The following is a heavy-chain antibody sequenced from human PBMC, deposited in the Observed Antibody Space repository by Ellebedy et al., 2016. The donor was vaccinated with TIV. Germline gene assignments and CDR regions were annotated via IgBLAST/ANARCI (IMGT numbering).Heavy chain of an antibody. CDR3: ARYGQVRGTEFDY. D-gene: IGHD3-10*01. J-gene: IGHJ4*02. CDR2: IDPSDSYT. CDR1: GYSFTSYW. Sequence: GESLKISXKGSGYSFTSYWISWVRQMPGKGLEWMGRIDPSDSYTNYSPSFQGHVTISADKSISTAYLQWSSLKASDTAMYYCARYGQVRGTEFDYWGQGTLVTVSS. V-gene: IGHV5-10-1*01.